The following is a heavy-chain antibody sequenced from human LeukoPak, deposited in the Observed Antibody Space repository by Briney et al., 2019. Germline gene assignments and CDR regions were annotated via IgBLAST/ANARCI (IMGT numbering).Heavy chain of an antibody. CDR1: GFTFNNYD. V-gene: IGHV3-48*01. Sequence: GSLRLSCAASGFTFNNYDMNWVRPAPGEGLEWVAYINSRSRTIYYTDSVKGRFTISRDNAKNSLYLQMNSLKTEDTAVYYCTTDDAPRGGWSFDYWGQGTLVTVSS. D-gene: IGHD6-19*01. CDR3: TTDDAPRGGWSFDY. J-gene: IGHJ4*02. CDR2: INSRSRTI.